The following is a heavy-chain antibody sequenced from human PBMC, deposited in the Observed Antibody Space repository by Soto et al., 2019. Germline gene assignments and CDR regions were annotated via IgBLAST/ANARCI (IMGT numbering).Heavy chain of an antibody. V-gene: IGHV1-18*01. CDR3: ARGWGSGYYYPLDY. CDR2: TSAYNGNT. CDR1: GYTFTSYG. D-gene: IGHD3-22*01. Sequence: ASVKVSCKASGYTFTSYGISWVRQAPGQGLEWMGWTSAYNGNTNYAQKLQGRVTMTTDTSTSTAYMELRSLRSDDTAVYYCARGWGSGYYYPLDYWRQGTLVTVSS. J-gene: IGHJ4*02.